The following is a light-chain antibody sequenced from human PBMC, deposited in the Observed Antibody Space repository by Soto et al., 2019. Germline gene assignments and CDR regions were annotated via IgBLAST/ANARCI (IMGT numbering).Light chain of an antibody. Sequence: EIELTQSPATLSLPLGERATLSCRARQSVGNYLGWYQQRPGQAPRLLMSDVSRRATGIPARFSGSGSGTDFTLTISSLGPEDVAVYYCQHRVHGPTFGGGTKVEIK. CDR3: QHRVHGPT. V-gene: IGKV3-11*01. CDR1: QSVGNY. J-gene: IGKJ4*01. CDR2: DVS.